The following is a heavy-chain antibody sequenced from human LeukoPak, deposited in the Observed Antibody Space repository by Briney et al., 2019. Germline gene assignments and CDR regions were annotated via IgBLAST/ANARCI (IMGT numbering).Heavy chain of an antibody. V-gene: IGHV1-69*01. CDR2: IIPRFGTA. Sequence: SVKVSRKASRGTFSSYAISWVRQAPGQGLEWMGGIIPRFGTANYAQKFQGRVTITADESTSTAYMELSSLRYEDTAVYYCARVWCSGGSCYSSRGAFDIWGQGTMVTVSS. J-gene: IGHJ3*02. D-gene: IGHD2-15*01. CDR1: RGTFSSYA. CDR3: ARVWCSGGSCYSSRGAFDI.